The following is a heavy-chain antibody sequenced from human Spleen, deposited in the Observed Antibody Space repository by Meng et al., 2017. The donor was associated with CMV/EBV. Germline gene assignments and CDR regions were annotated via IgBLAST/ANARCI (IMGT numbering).Heavy chain of an antibody. V-gene: IGHV1-69*05. Sequence: SVKVSCKASGGTFSSYAISWVRQAPGQGLEWMGGIIPIFGTANYAQKFQGRVTITTDESTSTAYMKLSSLRSEDTAVYFCARDVGFGTALPYGMDVWGQGTTVTVSS. CDR1: GGTFSSYA. J-gene: IGHJ6*02. CDR2: IIPIFGTA. CDR3: ARDVGFGTALPYGMDV. D-gene: IGHD1-26*01.